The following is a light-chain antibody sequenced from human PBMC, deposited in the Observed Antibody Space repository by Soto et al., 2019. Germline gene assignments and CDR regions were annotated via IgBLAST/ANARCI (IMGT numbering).Light chain of an antibody. CDR1: QSVSSY. J-gene: IGKJ2*01. V-gene: IGKV3-11*01. Sequence: EIVLTQSPATLSLSPGERATLSCRASQSVSSYLAWYQQKPGQAPRLLIYNTSNRATGIPARFSGSGSGTDFTLTISSLEPEDFAVYYCQQRSNWPWYTCGQGTKLEIK. CDR3: QQRSNWPWYT. CDR2: NTS.